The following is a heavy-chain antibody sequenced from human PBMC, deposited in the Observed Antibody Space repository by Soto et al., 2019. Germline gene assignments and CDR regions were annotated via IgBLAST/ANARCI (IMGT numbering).Heavy chain of an antibody. V-gene: IGHV1-69*01. Sequence: QVQLVQSGAEVKKPGSSVKVSCKAPGGAFGSDPISWVRQAPGRGREWIGGIIPMFDLVNFAHKFKGRLTITADEYTRTTSMEQSSLRSEDTAVYYCAREGDHEYVDLWGQGTVVTVSS. CDR2: IIPMFDLV. J-gene: IGHJ5*02. D-gene: IGHD3-10*02. CDR1: GGAFGSDP. CDR3: AREGDHEYVDL.